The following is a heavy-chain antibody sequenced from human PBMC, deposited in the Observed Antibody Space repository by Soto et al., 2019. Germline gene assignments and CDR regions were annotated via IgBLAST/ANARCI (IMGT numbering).Heavy chain of an antibody. Sequence: VKVSCKTSGYHFTRYYIHWVRQSPGKGLEWMGIINPTGGRATYAQKFQGRVSMTRDTSTTTVYMELTGLKSEDTAVYFCSRDRCSSTSCYPDYWGQGTLVTVSS. CDR1: GYHFTRYY. CDR3: SRDRCSSTSCYPDY. CDR2: INPTGGRA. J-gene: IGHJ4*02. D-gene: IGHD2-2*01. V-gene: IGHV1-46*03.